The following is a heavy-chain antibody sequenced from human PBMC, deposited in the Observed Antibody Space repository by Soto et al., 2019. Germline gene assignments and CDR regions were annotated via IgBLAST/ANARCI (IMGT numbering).Heavy chain of an antibody. V-gene: IGHV3-23*01. J-gene: IGHJ4*02. Sequence: GGSLRLSCVASGFAFNNYAMSWVRQAPGKGLEWVSTIDRTGGATHYADSVKGRFTISRDNSKDTLFLHMNILGVEDAAKYSCAADGGDYARFFEFWGQGTLVTVSS. D-gene: IGHD3-16*01. CDR3: AADGGDYARFFEF. CDR1: GFAFNNYA. CDR2: IDRTGGAT.